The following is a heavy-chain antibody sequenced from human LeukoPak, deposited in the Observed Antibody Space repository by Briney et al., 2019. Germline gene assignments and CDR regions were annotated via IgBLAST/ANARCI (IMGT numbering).Heavy chain of an antibody. Sequence: QTGGSLRLSCAVPGFTFSDFWMQWVRQAPGKGLEWVANIKQDGTEKWYVDSVKGRFTISRDNAKNSLYLQMSNLRAEDTAVYFCARGGGLDVWGQGATVTVSS. CDR3: ARGGGLDV. CDR1: GFTFSDFW. CDR2: IKQDGTEK. D-gene: IGHD3-16*01. J-gene: IGHJ6*02. V-gene: IGHV3-7*03.